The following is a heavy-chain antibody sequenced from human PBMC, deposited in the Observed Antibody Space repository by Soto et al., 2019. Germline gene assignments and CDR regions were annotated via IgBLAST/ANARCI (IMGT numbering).Heavy chain of an antibody. V-gene: IGHV3-7*03. Sequence: GGSLRLSCTASGFTFSRFWMSWVRQAPGKGLEWVGNIKQDGSEKYYVDSVKGRFTISRDNAKNSLYLQMNSLRAEDTAVYYCTGGQDNLAVNFDYWGQGTPVTVSS. CDR1: GFTFSRFW. CDR2: IKQDGSEK. D-gene: IGHD1-1*01. CDR3: TGGQDNLAVNFDY. J-gene: IGHJ4*02.